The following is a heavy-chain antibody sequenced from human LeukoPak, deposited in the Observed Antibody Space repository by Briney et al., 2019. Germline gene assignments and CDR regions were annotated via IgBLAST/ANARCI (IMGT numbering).Heavy chain of an antibody. CDR3: AKGLQEKRWQQSPLFDY. CDR1: GFTFSSYG. CDR2: ISYDGSNK. D-gene: IGHD5-24*01. J-gene: IGHJ4*02. Sequence: GALRLSCAASGFTFSSYGMHWVRQAPGKGLEWVAVISYDGSNKYYADSVKGRFTISRDNSKNTLYLQMNSLRAEDTAVYYCAKGLQEKRWQQSPLFDYGGREPRVPVSS. V-gene: IGHV3-30*18.